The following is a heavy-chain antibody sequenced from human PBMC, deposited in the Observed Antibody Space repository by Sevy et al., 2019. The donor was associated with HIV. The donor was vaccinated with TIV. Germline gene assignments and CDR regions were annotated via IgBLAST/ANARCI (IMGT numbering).Heavy chain of an antibody. J-gene: IGHJ4*02. CDR2: ITSSSNYI. CDR3: TRDRRTLNYYASSGYNYYFDY. Sequence: GGSLRLSYAASGFTFSNYNMNWVRQAPGKGLEWVSSITSSSNYIYDEDSVKGRFTISRDNAKNSLYLQMNSLRAEDTAVYYCTRDRRTLNYYASSGYNYYFDYWGQGTLVTVSS. D-gene: IGHD3-22*01. V-gene: IGHV3-21*01. CDR1: GFTFSNYN.